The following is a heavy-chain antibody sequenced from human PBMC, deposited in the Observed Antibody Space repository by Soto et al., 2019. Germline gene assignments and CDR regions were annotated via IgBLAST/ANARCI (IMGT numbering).Heavy chain of an antibody. J-gene: IGHJ5*02. D-gene: IGHD3-22*01. Sequence: TSETLSLTCTVSGGSITNVGYYWSWIRQHPGKGLEWIGYMYYSGITYYNPSLKSRVTISGDTSNNQFSLKLSSVTAADTAVYYCARGYSNGYLGNWFDPWGQGTLVTVSS. CDR3: ARGYSNGYLGNWFDP. CDR2: MYYSGIT. CDR1: GGSITNVGYY. V-gene: IGHV4-31*03.